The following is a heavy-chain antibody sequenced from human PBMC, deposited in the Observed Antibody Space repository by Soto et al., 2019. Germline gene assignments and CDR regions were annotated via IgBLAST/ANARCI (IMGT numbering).Heavy chain of an antibody. J-gene: IGHJ4*02. V-gene: IGHV1-58*01. CDR2: ITVGTGNT. CDR1: GFIFTSFG. CDR3: AAGDSSGYYGG. D-gene: IGHD3-22*01. Sequence: VKVSCKASGFIFTSFGVQWVRQARGQRLEWIGWITVGTGNTNYAQKFQERVTITRDMSTSTAYMELSSLRSEDTAVYYCAAGDSSGYYGGWGQGTQVTVSS.